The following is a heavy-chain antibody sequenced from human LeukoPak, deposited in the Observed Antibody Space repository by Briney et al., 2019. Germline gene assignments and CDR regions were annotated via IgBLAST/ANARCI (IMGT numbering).Heavy chain of an antibody. V-gene: IGHV4-39*01. CDR2: IYHSGNT. J-gene: IGHJ3*02. D-gene: IGHD3-10*01. CDR3: ARRPQYYHGSGSYPNAFDI. CDR1: GGSISSSDYY. Sequence: SETLSLTCTVSGGSISSSDYYWGWIRQPPGKGLEWIGSIYHSGNTYYNSSLKSRVTISVDTSKNQFSLELSSVTAADTAVYYCARRPQYYHGSGSYPNAFDIWGQETMVTVSS.